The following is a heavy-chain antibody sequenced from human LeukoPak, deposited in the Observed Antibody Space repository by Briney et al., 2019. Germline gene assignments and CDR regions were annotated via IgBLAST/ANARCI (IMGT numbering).Heavy chain of an antibody. Sequence: SETLSLTCTVSGGSISSYYWSWIRQPPGKGLEWIGYIYHSGSTNYNPSLKSRVTMSVDTSKNQFSLKLSSVTAADTAVYYCARRGIVVVPAATNWFDPWGQGTLVTVSS. CDR3: ARRGIVVVPAATNWFDP. CDR2: IYHSGST. J-gene: IGHJ5*02. CDR1: GGSISSYY. D-gene: IGHD2-2*01. V-gene: IGHV4-59*12.